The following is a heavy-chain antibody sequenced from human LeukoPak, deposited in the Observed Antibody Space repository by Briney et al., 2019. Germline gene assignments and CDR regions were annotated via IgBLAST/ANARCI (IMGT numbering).Heavy chain of an antibody. Sequence: PGGSLRLSCAASGFTFSSYSMNWVRQAPGKGLEWVSYISRSSSVIYYADSVKGRFTISRDNAKNSLYLQMNSLRDEDTAVYYCAKGRGGSGSYYLDYDYWGQGTLVTVSS. D-gene: IGHD3-10*01. CDR2: ISRSSSVI. V-gene: IGHV3-48*02. CDR1: GFTFSSYS. J-gene: IGHJ4*02. CDR3: AKGRGGSGSYYLDYDY.